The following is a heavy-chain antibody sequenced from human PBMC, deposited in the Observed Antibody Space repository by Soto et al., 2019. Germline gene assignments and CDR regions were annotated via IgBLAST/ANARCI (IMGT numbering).Heavy chain of an antibody. CDR1: GVNFSSYD. CDR2: IGTGHDT. CDR3: AREAAGTPFLIDY. J-gene: IGHJ4*02. D-gene: IGHD6-19*01. V-gene: IGHV3-13*01. Sequence: EVQLVESGGGLVQPGGSLRLSCAASGVNFSSYDMHWVRQVPGKGLEWVSAIGTGHDTYYPGSVKGRFTLSRENAKNSLYLQMNSLRAGDTAVYYRAREAAGTPFLIDYWGQGTLVAVSS.